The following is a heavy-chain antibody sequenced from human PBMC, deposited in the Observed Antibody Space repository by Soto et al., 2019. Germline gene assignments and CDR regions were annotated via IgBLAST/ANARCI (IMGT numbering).Heavy chain of an antibody. Sequence: EVQLVESGGGLVQPGGSLRLSCAASGFTLGTYWMTWVRQAPGKGLEWVANIKQDGSEKYYVDSVKGRFTISRDNAKNSLYLQMNTLRAEDTAVYYCARDGNVLMPTINIFDSWGQGTQVTVAS. CDR3: ARDGNVLMPTINIFDS. CDR2: IKQDGSEK. D-gene: IGHD2-2*01. CDR1: GFTLGTYW. J-gene: IGHJ4*02. V-gene: IGHV3-7*01.